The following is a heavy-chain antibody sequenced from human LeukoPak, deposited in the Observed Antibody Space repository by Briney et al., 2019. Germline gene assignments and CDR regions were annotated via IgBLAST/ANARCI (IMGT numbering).Heavy chain of an antibody. CDR1: GYTFASYG. J-gene: IGHJ5*02. V-gene: IGHV1-18*01. CDR3: ARDTALIITPGGPDS. CDR2: ISGYNGDT. D-gene: IGHD3-10*01. Sequence: ASVKVSCKTSGYTFASYGISWVRQAPGQGLEWMGWISGYNGDTRYAQHLQGRVTLPTDRSTGTAYMELRSLPSDDTALYYCARDTALIITPGGPDSWGQGTLVTVSS.